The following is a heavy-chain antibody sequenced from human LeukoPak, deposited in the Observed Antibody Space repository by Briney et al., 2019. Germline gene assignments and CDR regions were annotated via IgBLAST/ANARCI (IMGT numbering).Heavy chain of an antibody. V-gene: IGHV4-39*07. CDR2: VYYSGTT. J-gene: IGHJ3*02. CDR3: ARDSSVVTSSGAFDI. D-gene: IGHD2-21*02. CDR1: GGSISSDSYY. Sequence: SETLSLTCSVSGGSISSDSYYWSWIRQPPGEGLEWIGNVYYSGTTYNNPSLKSRVTISVDTSKNPFSLRLTSVTAADTAVYHCARDSSVVTSSGAFDIWGPGTMVTVSS.